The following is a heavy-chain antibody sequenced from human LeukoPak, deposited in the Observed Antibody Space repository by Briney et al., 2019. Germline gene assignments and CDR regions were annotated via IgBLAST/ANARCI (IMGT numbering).Heavy chain of an antibody. J-gene: IGHJ6*03. Sequence: GASVKVSCKASGYTFTNYDINWVRQAPGQGLEWMGWINPNSGDTNYAQKFQGRVTMTRDTSISTAYMELSRLRSDDTAVYYCARCLGVGDTYYYYYMDVWGKGTTVTVSS. V-gene: IGHV1-2*02. CDR2: INPNSGDT. CDR1: GYTFTNYD. D-gene: IGHD1-26*01. CDR3: ARCLGVGDTYYYYYMDV.